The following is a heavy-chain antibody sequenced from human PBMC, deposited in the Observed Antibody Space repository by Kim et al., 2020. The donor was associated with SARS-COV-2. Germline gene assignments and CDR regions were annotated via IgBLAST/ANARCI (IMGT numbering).Heavy chain of an antibody. J-gene: IGHJ4*02. CDR3: ARVDSGWYHY. D-gene: IGHD6-19*01. CDR2: RP. Sequence: RPNSTPSLTSRVTMSADTTRNQFSLKLSSVTAADTAVYYCARVDSGWYHYWGQGTLVTVSS. V-gene: IGHV4-4*07.